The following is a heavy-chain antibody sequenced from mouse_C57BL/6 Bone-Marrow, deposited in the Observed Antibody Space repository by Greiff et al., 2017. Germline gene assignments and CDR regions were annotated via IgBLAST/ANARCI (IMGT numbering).Heavy chain of an antibody. CDR3: ARGGYGSRNWYFDV. J-gene: IGHJ1*03. CDR1: GYSFTDYN. V-gene: IGHV1-39*01. Sequence: EVQLQQSGPELVKPGASVKISCKASGYSFTDYNMNWVKQSNGKSLEWIGVINPNYGTTSYNQKFKGKATLTVDQSSSTAYMQLNSLTSEDSAVYDCARGGYGSRNWYFDVWGTGTTVTVSS. CDR2: INPNYGTT. D-gene: IGHD1-1*01.